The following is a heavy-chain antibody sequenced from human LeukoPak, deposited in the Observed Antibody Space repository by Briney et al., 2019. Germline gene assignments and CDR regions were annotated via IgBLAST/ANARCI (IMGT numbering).Heavy chain of an antibody. Sequence: GGSLRLSCAASGFTGSSNYMSWVRQAPGKGLEWVSGIYCGGDTYYADSANVRFTISIDNSKNTLYLQMNMLRAGDTAAYYCASEGHCYGSSGYYYAFDYWGQGTLVTVSS. V-gene: IGHV3-53*01. D-gene: IGHD3-22*01. J-gene: IGHJ4*02. CDR1: GFTGSSNY. CDR3: ASEGHCYGSSGYYYAFDY. CDR2: IYCGGDT.